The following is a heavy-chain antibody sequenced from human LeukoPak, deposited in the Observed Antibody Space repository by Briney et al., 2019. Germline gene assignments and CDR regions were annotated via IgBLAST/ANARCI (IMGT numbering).Heavy chain of an antibody. Sequence: SETLSLTCTVSGGSISSYYWSWIRQPPGKGLEWIGYIYYSGSTNYNPSLKSRVTISVDTSKNQFSLQLNSVTPEDTAVYYCAREGTVGTLYWGQGTLVTVSS. V-gene: IGHV4-59*12. D-gene: IGHD4-23*01. CDR2: IYYSGST. J-gene: IGHJ4*02. CDR3: AREGTVGTLY. CDR1: GGSISSYY.